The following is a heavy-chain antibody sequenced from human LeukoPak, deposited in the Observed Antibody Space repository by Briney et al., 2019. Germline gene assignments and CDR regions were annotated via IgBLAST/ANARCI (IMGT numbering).Heavy chain of an antibody. CDR1: GGFISSGGYY. D-gene: IGHD6-6*01. V-gene: IGHV4-31*03. Sequence: SETLSLTCTVSGGFISSGGYYWSWIRQHPGKGLEWIGYIYYSGSTYYNPSLKSRVTISVDTSKNQFSLKLSSVTAADTAVYYCARYSSSLRFDPWGQGTLVTVSS. CDR3: ARYSSSLRFDP. J-gene: IGHJ5*02. CDR2: IYYSGST.